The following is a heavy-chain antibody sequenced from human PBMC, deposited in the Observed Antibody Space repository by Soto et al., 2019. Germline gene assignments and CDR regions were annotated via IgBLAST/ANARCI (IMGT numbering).Heavy chain of an antibody. V-gene: IGHV1-46*03. CDR1: GYTFTSYY. CDR2: INPSGGST. J-gene: IGHJ6*03. CDR3: ARNGDYSPYYYYMDV. D-gene: IGHD4-17*01. Sequence: ASVKVSCKACGYTFTSYYMHCVRQAPRQGLEWMGIINPSGGSTSYAQKFQGRVTMTRDTSTSTVYMELSSLRSEDTAVYYCARNGDYSPYYYYMDVWGKGTTVTVSS.